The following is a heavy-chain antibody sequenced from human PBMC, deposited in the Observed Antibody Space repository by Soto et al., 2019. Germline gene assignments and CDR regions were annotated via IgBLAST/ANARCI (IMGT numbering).Heavy chain of an antibody. CDR1: GGSISSGDYY. V-gene: IGHV4-30-4*01. J-gene: IGHJ6*02. Sequence: PSETLSLTCTVSGGSISSGDYYWSWIRQPPGKGLEWIGYIYYSGSTYYNPSLKRRVTITVDTSKNQFSRKLSSVTAADTAVYSCASYLPPNWSGYQYYYYGMDVWGQGTTVTVSS. CDR3: ASYLPPNWSGYQYYYYGMDV. CDR2: IYYSGST. D-gene: IGHD3-3*01.